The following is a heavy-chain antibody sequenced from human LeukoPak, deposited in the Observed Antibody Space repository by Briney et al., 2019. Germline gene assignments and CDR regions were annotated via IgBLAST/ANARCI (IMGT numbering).Heavy chain of an antibody. CDR3: AHSSPPGIAAAVHTGRFDY. V-gene: IGHV2-5*01. D-gene: IGHD6-13*01. J-gene: IGHJ4*02. CDR1: GFSLSTSGGG. CDR2: IYWNDDK. Sequence: SGPTLVKPTQTLTLTCPFSGFSLSTSGGGVGWIRQPPGKALEWLALIYWNDDKRYSPSPKSSLTITKDTSKNQVVLTTTNMDPVDTATYYCAHSSPPGIAAAVHTGRFDYWGQGTLVTVSS.